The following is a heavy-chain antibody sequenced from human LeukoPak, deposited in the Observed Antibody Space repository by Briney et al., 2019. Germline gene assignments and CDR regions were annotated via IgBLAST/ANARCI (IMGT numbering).Heavy chain of an antibody. V-gene: IGHV3-30-3*01. Sequence: GGSLRLSCAASGFTFSSYAMSWVRQAPGKGLEWVAVMSYDGSNKYYADSVKGRFTISRDNSKNTLYLQMNSLRAEDTAVYYCARVLSGSYSFYYGMDVWGQGTTVTVSS. CDR3: ARVLSGSYSFYYGMDV. CDR2: MSYDGSNK. CDR1: GFTFSSYA. J-gene: IGHJ6*02. D-gene: IGHD1-26*01.